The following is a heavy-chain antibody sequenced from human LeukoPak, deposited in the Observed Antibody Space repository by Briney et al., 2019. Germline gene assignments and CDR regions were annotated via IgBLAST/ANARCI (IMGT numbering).Heavy chain of an antibody. D-gene: IGHD6-19*01. Sequence: GGSLRLSCAASGLTFSNYWMSWVRQAPGKGLEWVANIKQDGSEKYYVDSVKGRFTISRDNAKNSLYLQMNSLRAEDTAVYYCASQYSGGWQVWGQGTLVTVSS. V-gene: IGHV3-7*02. CDR3: ASQYSGGWQV. CDR1: GLTFSNYW. J-gene: IGHJ4*02. CDR2: IKQDGSEK.